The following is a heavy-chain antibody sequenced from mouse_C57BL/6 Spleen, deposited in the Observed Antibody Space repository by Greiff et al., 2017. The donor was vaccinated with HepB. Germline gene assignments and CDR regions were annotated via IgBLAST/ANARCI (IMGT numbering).Heavy chain of an antibody. CDR2: INPNNGGT. CDR3: ARGGVRRAMDY. Sequence: EVQLQQSGPELVKPGASVKISCKASGYTFTDYYMNWVKQSHGKSLEWIGDINPNNGGTSYNQKFKGKATLTVDKSSSTAYMELRSLTSEDSAVYYCARGGVRRAMDYWGQGTSVTVSS. CDR1: GYTFTDYY. D-gene: IGHD2-14*01. V-gene: IGHV1-26*01. J-gene: IGHJ4*01.